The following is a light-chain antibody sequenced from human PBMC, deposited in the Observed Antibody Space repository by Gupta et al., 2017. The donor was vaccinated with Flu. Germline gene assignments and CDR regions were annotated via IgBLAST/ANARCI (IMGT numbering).Light chain of an antibody. V-gene: IGLV2-18*02. CDR2: EVT. Sequence: QSALTQPPSVSGSPGQSVTISCTGTSSDIGSYNRVSCYHQPPGTAPKLMIYEVTNRPSGVPSRFSGSKSGNTASLTISGLQAEDEADYYCSSYTSSSTYVFGTGTRVTVL. CDR1: SSDIGSYNR. J-gene: IGLJ1*01. CDR3: SSYTSSSTYV.